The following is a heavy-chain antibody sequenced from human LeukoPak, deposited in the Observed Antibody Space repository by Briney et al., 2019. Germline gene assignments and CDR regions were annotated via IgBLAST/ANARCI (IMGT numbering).Heavy chain of an antibody. CDR1: GFTFSSYA. CDR3: ASYGSAAAGTFDY. CDR2: IYSGGST. V-gene: IGHV3-66*01. D-gene: IGHD6-13*01. J-gene: IGHJ4*02. Sequence: GGSLRLSCAASGFTFSSYAMSWVRQAPGKGLEWVSVIYSGGSTYYADSVKGRFTISRDNSKNTLYLQMNSLRAEDTAVYYCASYGSAAAGTFDYWGQGTLVTVSS.